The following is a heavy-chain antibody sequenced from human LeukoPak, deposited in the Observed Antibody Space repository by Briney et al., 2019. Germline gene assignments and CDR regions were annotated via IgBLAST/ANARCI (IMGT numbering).Heavy chain of an antibody. CDR1: GFTFSSYA. D-gene: IGHD2-15*01. CDR3: ARVRGGLNWFDP. V-gene: IGHV4-30-4*07. J-gene: IGHJ5*02. CDR2: IYYSGST. Sequence: LRLSCAASGFTFSSYAMSWIRQPPGKGLEWIGYIYYSGSTYYNPSLKSRVTISVDTSKNQFSLKLSSVTAADTAVYYCARVRGGLNWFDPWGQGTLVTVSS.